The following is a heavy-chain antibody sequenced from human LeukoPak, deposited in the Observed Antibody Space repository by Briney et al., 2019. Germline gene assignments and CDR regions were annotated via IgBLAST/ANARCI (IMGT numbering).Heavy chain of an antibody. V-gene: IGHV3-23*01. J-gene: IGHJ4*02. D-gene: IGHD5-12*01. CDR1: GFTFSSDA. Sequence: GGSLRLSCAPSGFTFSSDAMSWVRQAPGKGLEWVSAISGSGGSTYYADSVKGRFTISRDNSKTTLYLQMNRMRAEDTAVYYCAKRVRHSGYGRIDYWGQGTLVTVSS. CDR2: ISGSGGST. CDR3: AKRVRHSGYGRIDY.